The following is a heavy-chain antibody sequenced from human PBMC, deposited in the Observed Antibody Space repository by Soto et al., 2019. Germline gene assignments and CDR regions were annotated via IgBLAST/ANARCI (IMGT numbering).Heavy chain of an antibody. CDR3: ARSAVVLMVYATLDY. CDR1: GFTFSSYA. CDR2: ISYDGSNK. V-gene: IGHV3-30-3*01. Sequence: QVQLVESGGGVVQPGRSLRLSCAASGFTFSSYAMHWVRQAPGKGLEWVAVISYDGSNKYYADSVKGRFTISRDNSKNTLYLKLNSLRAEDTAVYYCARSAVVLMVYATLDYWGQGTLVTVSS. J-gene: IGHJ4*02. D-gene: IGHD2-8*01.